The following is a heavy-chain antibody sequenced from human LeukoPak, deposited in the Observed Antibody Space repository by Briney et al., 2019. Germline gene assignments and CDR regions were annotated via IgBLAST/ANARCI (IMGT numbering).Heavy chain of an antibody. D-gene: IGHD5-18*01. J-gene: IGHJ4*02. CDR2: IKSDGSTT. CDR3: ARVVDTHFYY. V-gene: IGHV3-74*01. CDR1: GFTFSSYW. Sequence: GGSLRLSCVASGFTFSSYWMHWVRQAPGKGLVWVSRIKSDGSTTTYADSVKGRFTISRDNAKNTLYLQMNSLRAEDTAVYYCARVVDTHFYYSGQGTLVTVSS.